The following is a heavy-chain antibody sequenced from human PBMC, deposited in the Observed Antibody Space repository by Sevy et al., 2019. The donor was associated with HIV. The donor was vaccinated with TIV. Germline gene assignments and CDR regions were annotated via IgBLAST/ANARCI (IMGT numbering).Heavy chain of an antibody. Sequence: GGSLGLSYVASGFTFSNSAMSWVRQAPGKGLQWGSFIRGSGDGIFYADSAKGRFTISRDNSKNTLYLQMNALRVEDTAVYYCVKRKLLRDYFYYMDVWGKGTTVTVSS. CDR2: IRGSGDGI. CDR1: GFTFSNSA. J-gene: IGHJ6*03. CDR3: VKRKLLRDYFYYMDV. V-gene: IGHV3-23*01.